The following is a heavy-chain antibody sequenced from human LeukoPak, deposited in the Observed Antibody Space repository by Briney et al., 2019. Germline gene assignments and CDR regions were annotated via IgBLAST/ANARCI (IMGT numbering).Heavy chain of an antibody. J-gene: IGHJ3*02. CDR1: GYTFTGYY. CDR2: INPNSGGT. V-gene: IGHV1-2*02. CDR3: ARDLPDSDAFDI. D-gene: IGHD5/OR15-5a*01. Sequence: ASVKVSCKASGYTFTGYYMHWVRQAPGQGLEWMGWINPNSGGTNYAQKFQGRVTMTRDTSISTAYMERSRLRSDDTAVYYCARDLPDSDAFDIWGQGTMVTVSS.